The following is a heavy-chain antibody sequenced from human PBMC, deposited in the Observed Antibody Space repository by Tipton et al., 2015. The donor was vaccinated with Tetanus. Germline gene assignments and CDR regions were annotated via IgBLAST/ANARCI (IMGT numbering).Heavy chain of an antibody. CDR1: GGSFSGYY. Sequence: TLSLTCAVYGGSFSGYYWSWIRQPPGKGLEWIGEINHSGSTNYNPSLKSRVTISVDTSKNQFSLKLSSVTAADTAVCYCARGSRYSGYDFLYWGQGTLVTVSS. CDR3: ARGSRYSGYDFLY. J-gene: IGHJ4*02. V-gene: IGHV4-34*01. D-gene: IGHD5-12*01. CDR2: INHSGST.